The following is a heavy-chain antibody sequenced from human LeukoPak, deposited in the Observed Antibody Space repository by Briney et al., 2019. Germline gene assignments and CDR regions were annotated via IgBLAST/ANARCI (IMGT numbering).Heavy chain of an antibody. CDR3: AKAGTPARDIVVVPAAPGAEYFQH. CDR2: IRYDGSNK. D-gene: IGHD2-2*01. Sequence: GGSLRLSCAASGFTFSSYGMHWVRQAPGKGLEWVAFIRYDGSNKYYADSVKGRFTISRDNSKNTLYLQMNSLRAEDTAVYYCAKAGTPARDIVVVPAAPGAEYFQHWGQGTLVTVSS. J-gene: IGHJ1*01. V-gene: IGHV3-30*02. CDR1: GFTFSSYG.